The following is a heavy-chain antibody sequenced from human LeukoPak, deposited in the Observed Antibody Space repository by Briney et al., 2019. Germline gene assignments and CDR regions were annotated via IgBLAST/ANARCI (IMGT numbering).Heavy chain of an antibody. CDR2: ITSSSSAI. D-gene: IGHD3-22*01. CDR1: GFAFSSYS. Sequence: HSGGSLRLSCAASGFAFSSYSMNWVRQAPGKGLEWVSYITSSSSAIYYADSVKGRFTISRDNAKNSLYLQRNSLRAEDTAVYYCARKSGSSGYPFDYWGQGTVVTISS. V-gene: IGHV3-48*01. CDR3: ARKSGSSGYPFDY. J-gene: IGHJ4*02.